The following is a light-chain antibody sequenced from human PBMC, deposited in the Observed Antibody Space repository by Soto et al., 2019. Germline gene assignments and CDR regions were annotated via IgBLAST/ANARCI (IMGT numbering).Light chain of an antibody. CDR2: KVS. CDR1: QSLVYVNGDTY. V-gene: IGKV2-30*01. CDR3: MQGPHWLYT. Sequence: DVVMTQSPLSLPVTLGQPASISCRSSQSLVYVNGDTYLDWFQHRPGQSPRRLIYKVSNRDSGVPERFSGSGSGPDFTLKISRVEAEDVGVYYCMQGPHWLYTFGQGTKLEIK. J-gene: IGKJ2*01.